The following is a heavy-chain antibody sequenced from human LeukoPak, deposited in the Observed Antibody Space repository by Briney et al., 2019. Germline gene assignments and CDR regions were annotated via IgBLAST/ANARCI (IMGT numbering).Heavy chain of an antibody. V-gene: IGHV3-30*02. CDR2: IRYDGSNK. Sequence: GGSLRLSCAASGFTFSSYGMHWVRQAPGKGLEWVAFIRYDGSNKYYADSVKGRFTISRDNSKNTLYLQMNSLRAEDTAVYYCAKAVSPHYYDSSGYSSGRYWGQGTLVTVSS. CDR1: GFTFSSYG. D-gene: IGHD3-22*01. J-gene: IGHJ4*02. CDR3: AKAVSPHYYDSSGYSSGRY.